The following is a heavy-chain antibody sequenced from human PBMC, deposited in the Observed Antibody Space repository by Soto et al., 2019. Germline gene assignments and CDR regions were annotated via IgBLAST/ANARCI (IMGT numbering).Heavy chain of an antibody. CDR3: ARDNWNPSPYYYYGMDV. CDR1: GYTFTGYY. J-gene: IGHJ6*02. CDR2: INPNGGGT. V-gene: IGHV1-2*04. Sequence: ASVKVSCKASGYTFTGYYMHWVRQAPGQGLEWMGWINPNGGGTNYAQKFQGWVTMTRDTSISTAYMELSRLRSDDTAVYYCARDNWNPSPYYYYGMDVWGQGTTVTVSS. D-gene: IGHD1-1*01.